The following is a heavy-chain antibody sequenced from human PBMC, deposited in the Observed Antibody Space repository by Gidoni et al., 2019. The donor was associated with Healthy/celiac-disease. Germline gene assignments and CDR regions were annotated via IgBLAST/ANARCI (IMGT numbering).Heavy chain of an antibody. V-gene: IGHV1-18*01. CDR2: ISAYKGNT. D-gene: IGHD6-19*01. J-gene: IGHJ1*01. CDR3: ARVPPLSSGWYTEYFQH. CDR1: GYTFTSYC. Sequence: QVQLVQSGSEVKKPGSSVKVSCKASGYTFTSYCISWVRQAPGQGLEWMGWISAYKGNTNYAQKLQGRVTMTTDTSTSTAYMELRSLRSDDTAVYYCARVPPLSSGWYTEYFQHWGQGTLVTGSS.